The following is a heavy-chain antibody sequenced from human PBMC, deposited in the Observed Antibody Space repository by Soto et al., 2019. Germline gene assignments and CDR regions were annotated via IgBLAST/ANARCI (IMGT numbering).Heavy chain of an antibody. J-gene: IGHJ4*02. V-gene: IGHV1-2*02. Sequence: GASVKVSCKASGYTFTGYYMHWVRQAPGQGLEWMGWINPNSGGTNYAQKFQGRVTMTRDTSISTAYMELSRLRSDDTAVYYCARFGYSGYDLGSNFDYWGQGTPVTVSS. D-gene: IGHD5-12*01. CDR2: INPNSGGT. CDR3: ARFGYSGYDLGSNFDY. CDR1: GYTFTGYY.